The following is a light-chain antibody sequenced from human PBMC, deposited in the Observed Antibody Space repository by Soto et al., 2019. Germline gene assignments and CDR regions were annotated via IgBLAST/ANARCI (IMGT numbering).Light chain of an antibody. CDR3: FSYTSSGTFL. V-gene: IGLV2-14*03. J-gene: IGLJ2*01. CDR2: DVN. CDR1: SSDVGGYNY. Sequence: QSALTQPASVSGSPGQSITISCTGTSSDVGGYNYVSWYQQHPGKAPKLIIFDVNNRPSGISNRFSRSKSGNTASLTISGLQAEDEADYYCFSYTSSGTFLFGGGTKLTVL.